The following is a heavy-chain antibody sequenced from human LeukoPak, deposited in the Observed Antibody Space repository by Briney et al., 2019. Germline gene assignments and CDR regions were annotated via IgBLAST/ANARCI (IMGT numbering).Heavy chain of an antibody. V-gene: IGHV3-30*18. CDR3: AKDYGDYYYYYGMAV. CDR1: EFTFSSYG. Sequence: GGSLRLSCAASEFTFSSYGMHWVRQAPGKGLEWVAVISYDGSNKYYADSVKGRFTISRDNSKNTLYLQMNSLRAEDTAAYYCAKDYGDYYYYYGMAVWGQGTTVTVSS. CDR2: ISYDGSNK. J-gene: IGHJ6*02. D-gene: IGHD4-17*01.